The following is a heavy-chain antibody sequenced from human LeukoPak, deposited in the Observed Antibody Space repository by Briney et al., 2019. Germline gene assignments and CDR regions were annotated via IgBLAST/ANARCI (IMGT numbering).Heavy chain of an antibody. Sequence: SQTLSLTCTVSGDSINSGDYYWSWIRRPPGKGLEWIGYIYYSGSTYYNSSLKSRVTISIDMSKNQFSLKLSSVTAADTAVYYCARFAYCGGHCWYYFDYWGQGSLVTVSS. CDR1: GDSINSGDYY. V-gene: IGHV4-30-4*01. CDR2: IYYSGST. CDR3: ARFAYCGGHCWYYFDY. D-gene: IGHD2-21*02. J-gene: IGHJ4*02.